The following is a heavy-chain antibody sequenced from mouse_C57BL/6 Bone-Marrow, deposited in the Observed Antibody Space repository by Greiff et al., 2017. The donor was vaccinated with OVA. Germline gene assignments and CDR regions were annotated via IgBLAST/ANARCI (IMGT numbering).Heavy chain of an antibody. J-gene: IGHJ3*01. Sequence: EVMLVESGEGLVKPGGSLKLSCAASGFTFSSYAMSWVRQTPEKRLEWVAYISSGGDYIYYADTVKGRFTISRDNARNTLYLQMSSLKSEDTAMYYCTREGPYGYDGAYWGQGTLVTVSA. CDR1: GFTFSSYA. CDR2: ISSGGDYI. CDR3: TREGPYGYDGAY. V-gene: IGHV5-9-1*02. D-gene: IGHD2-2*01.